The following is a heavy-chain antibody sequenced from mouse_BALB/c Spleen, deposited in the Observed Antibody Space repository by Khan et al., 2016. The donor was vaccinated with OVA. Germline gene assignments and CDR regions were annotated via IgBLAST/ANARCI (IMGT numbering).Heavy chain of an antibody. J-gene: IGHJ3*01. CDR2: MWAGGST. V-gene: IGHV2-9*02. CDR1: GFSLTNYG. Sequence: VKLLESGPGLVAPSQSLSIICTVSGFSLTNYGVHWVRQPPGKGLEWLGVMWAGGSTNYNSALMSRLSISIDNSKSQVFLKMNRLQTDDTAMYYCARPYYGSAWFAYWGQGTLVTVSA. CDR3: ARPYYGSAWFAY. D-gene: IGHD1-1*01.